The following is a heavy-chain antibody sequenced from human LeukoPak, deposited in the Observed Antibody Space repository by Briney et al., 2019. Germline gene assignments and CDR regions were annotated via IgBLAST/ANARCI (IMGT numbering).Heavy chain of an antibody. J-gene: IGHJ6*03. V-gene: IGHV3-23*01. D-gene: IGHD5-12*01. CDR3: AKDGSSSGYPYYMDV. Sequence: GGSLRLSCEVSGFTFSTYAMSRVRQAPGKGLEWVSVISGSGGSTYYADSVKGRFTISRDNSKNTLYLQMNSLRAEDTAVYYCAKDGSSSGYPYYMDVWGKGTTVTVSS. CDR2: ISGSGGST. CDR1: GFTFSTYA.